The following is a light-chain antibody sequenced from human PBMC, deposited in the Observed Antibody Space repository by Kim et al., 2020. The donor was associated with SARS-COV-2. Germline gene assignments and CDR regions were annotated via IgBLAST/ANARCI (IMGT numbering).Light chain of an antibody. CDR1: QRISSY. V-gene: IGKV1-39*01. CDR3: QQSYSISQRT. J-gene: IGKJ1*01. Sequence: SVGDRVTITCRASQRISSYLNWYQQKPGKAPKLLIYAASSWQSGVPSRFSGSGSGTDFTLTISSLQPEDFATYYCQQSYSISQRTFGQGTKVDIK. CDR2: AAS.